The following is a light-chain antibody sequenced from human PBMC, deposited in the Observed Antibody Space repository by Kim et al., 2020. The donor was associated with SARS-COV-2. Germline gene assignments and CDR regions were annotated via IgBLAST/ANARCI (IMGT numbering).Light chain of an antibody. V-gene: IGKV1-27*01. CDR3: QKTDSAPWT. J-gene: IGKJ1*01. Sequence: ASVGDRVTITCRASQDISSFLAWYQQKPGKAPNLLIYAASTLQAGVPSRFSGSGSGTDFTLTSSSLQPEDFATYYCQKTDSAPWTFGQGTKVDIK. CDR1: QDISSF. CDR2: AAS.